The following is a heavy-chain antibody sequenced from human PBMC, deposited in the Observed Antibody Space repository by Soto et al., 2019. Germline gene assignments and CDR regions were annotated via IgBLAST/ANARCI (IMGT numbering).Heavy chain of an antibody. CDR2: IYYSGST. CDR3: EMAYCSSTCWYAPPPQFDY. J-gene: IGHJ4*02. V-gene: IGHV4-59*01. D-gene: IGHD2-2*01. Sequence: SETLSLTCTVSGGSISSYYWSWIRQPPGKGLEWIGYIYYSGSTNYNPSLKSRVTISVDTSKNQFSLKLSSVTAADTAVYYCEMAYCSSTCWYAPPPQFDYWGQGTLVTVSS. CDR1: GGSISSYY.